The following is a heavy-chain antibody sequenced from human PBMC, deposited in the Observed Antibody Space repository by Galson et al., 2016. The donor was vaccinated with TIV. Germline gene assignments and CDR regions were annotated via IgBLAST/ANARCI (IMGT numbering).Heavy chain of an antibody. CDR1: GDSVSSPSAA. J-gene: IGHJ4*02. V-gene: IGHV6-1*01. D-gene: IGHD3-3*01. Sequence: CAISGDSVSSPSAAWNWIRQSPSRGLEWLGRAYYRSTWYNDYAASLKRRITINPDTSKNQFSLQLTSVTPEDAAVYYGARGGPSVFGVILTLDYWGQGTLVTVSS. CDR3: ARGGPSVFGVILTLDY. CDR2: AYYRSTWYN.